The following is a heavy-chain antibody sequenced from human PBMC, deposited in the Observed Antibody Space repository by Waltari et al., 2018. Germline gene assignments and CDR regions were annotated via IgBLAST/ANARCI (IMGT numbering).Heavy chain of an antibody. CDR1: GFTFSSYS. V-gene: IGHV3-21*01. D-gene: IGHD2-2*01. CDR2: LSSSSSYI. Sequence: EVQLVESGGGLVKPGGSLRLSCAASGFTFSSYSMNWVRQPQGKGLEWVSSLSSSSSYIYYADSVKGRFTISRDNAKNSLYLQMNSLRAEDTAVYYCARDRGYCSSTSCYPSHDGMDVWGQGTTVTVSS. CDR3: ARDRGYCSSTSCYPSHDGMDV. J-gene: IGHJ6*02.